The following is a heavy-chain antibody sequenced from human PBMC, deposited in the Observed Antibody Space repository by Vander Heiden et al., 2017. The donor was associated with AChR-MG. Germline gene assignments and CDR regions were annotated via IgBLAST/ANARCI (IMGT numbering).Heavy chain of an antibody. CDR3: AKDPEYCSSTSCVV. CDR2: ISGSGGST. CDR1: GFTFSRYA. J-gene: IGHJ4*02. Sequence: EVQLLESGGGLVQPGGSLRLSCAASGFTFSRYAMSWVRQAPGKGLEWVSAISGSGGSTYYADSVKGRFTISRDNSKNTLYLQMNSLRAEDTAVYYCAKDPEYCSSTSCVVWGQGTLVTVSS. V-gene: IGHV3-23*01. D-gene: IGHD2-2*01.